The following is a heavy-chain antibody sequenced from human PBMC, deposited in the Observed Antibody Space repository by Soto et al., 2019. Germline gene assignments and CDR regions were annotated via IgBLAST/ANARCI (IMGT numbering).Heavy chain of an antibody. Sequence: ASVKVSCKASGYTFTSYAVHWVRQAPGQRLEWMGWINAGNGNTKYSQKFQGRVTITRDTSASTAYMELSSLRSEDTAVYYCARGYLDSSGWYFDYWGQGTLVTVSS. J-gene: IGHJ4*02. CDR3: ARGYLDSSGWYFDY. CDR1: GYTFTSYA. D-gene: IGHD3-22*01. V-gene: IGHV1-3*01. CDR2: INAGNGNT.